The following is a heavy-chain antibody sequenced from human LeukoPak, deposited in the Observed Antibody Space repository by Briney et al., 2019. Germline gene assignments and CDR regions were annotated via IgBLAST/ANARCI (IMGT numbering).Heavy chain of an antibody. CDR2: IRSKAYGGTT. V-gene: IGHV3-49*04. D-gene: IGHD1-26*01. Sequence: GGSRRLSCTASGSTFGDYSMSWVRQAPGKGLEWVGFIRSKAYGGTTECAASVKGRFTISRDDSKSIAYLQMNSLKTEDTGVYYCERDFKGTVVGATFDYWGQGTLVTVSS. CDR1: GSTFGDYS. J-gene: IGHJ4*02. CDR3: ERDFKGTVVGATFDY.